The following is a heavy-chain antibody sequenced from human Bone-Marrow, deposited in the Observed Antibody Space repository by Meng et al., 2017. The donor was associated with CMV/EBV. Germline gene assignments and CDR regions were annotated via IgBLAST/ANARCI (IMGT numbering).Heavy chain of an antibody. D-gene: IGHD6-19*01. CDR2: IYYSGST. V-gene: IGHV4-59*01. J-gene: IGHJ4*02. CDR1: GGSISSYY. CDR3: ARGSPNNGWYQIDY. Sequence: SETLSLTCTVSGGSISSYYWRWIREPPGKGLEWIGYIYYSGSTNYNPSLKSRVTISVDTSKNQFSLKLSSVTAADTAVYYCARGSPNNGWYQIDYWGQGTLVTVSS.